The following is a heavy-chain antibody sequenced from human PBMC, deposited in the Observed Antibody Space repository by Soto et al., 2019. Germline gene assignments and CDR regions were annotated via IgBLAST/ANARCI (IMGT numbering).Heavy chain of an antibody. V-gene: IGHV4-39*01. CDR3: ARHGSY. CDR1: GVSISPSSYY. J-gene: IGHJ4*02. Sequence: SETLSLTCAVSGVSISPSSYYWGWIRQPPGKGLEWIGTIYYGGSSYSNPSLKSRVTISLDTSKNQFSLTLTSVTAADTAVYYCARHGSYWGQGTLVTVYS. CDR2: IYYGGSS.